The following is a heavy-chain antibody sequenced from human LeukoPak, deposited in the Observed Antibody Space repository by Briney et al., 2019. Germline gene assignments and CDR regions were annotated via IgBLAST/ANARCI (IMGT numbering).Heavy chain of an antibody. D-gene: IGHD2-2*01. CDR2: IKVSGGRT. Sequence: GASVKVSCKASGYTFSGFYVHWVRQAPGQGLEWMGIIKVSGGRTDYAQKFQGRVIMTRDMSTSTVYVELSNLRSEDTAVYYCAREPPESYHFDYWGQGTLVTVSS. CDR1: GYTFSGFY. CDR3: AREPPESYHFDY. V-gene: IGHV1-46*01. J-gene: IGHJ4*02.